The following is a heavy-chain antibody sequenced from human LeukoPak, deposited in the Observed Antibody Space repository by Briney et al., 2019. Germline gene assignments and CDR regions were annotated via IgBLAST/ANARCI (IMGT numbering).Heavy chain of an antibody. CDR1: GGSISSSSYY. CDR2: IYYSGST. Sequence: PSQTLSLTCTVSGGSISSSSYYWGWIRQPPGKGLEWIGSIYYSGSTCYNPSPKSRVTISVDTSKNQFSLKLSSVTAADTAVYYCAKTYYDFWSGYNYYGMDVWGQGTTVTVSS. CDR3: AKTYYDFWSGYNYYGMDV. V-gene: IGHV4-39*01. D-gene: IGHD3-3*01. J-gene: IGHJ6*02.